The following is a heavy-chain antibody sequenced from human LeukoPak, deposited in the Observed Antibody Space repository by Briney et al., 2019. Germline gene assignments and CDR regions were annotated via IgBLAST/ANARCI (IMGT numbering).Heavy chain of an antibody. CDR1: GGSISSYY. J-gene: IGHJ3*02. Sequence: PSETLSLTCTVSGGSISSYYWSWIRQPPGKGLEWIGYIYYSGSTNYNPSLKSRVTISVDTSKNQFSLKLSSVTAADTAVYYCARGMPHIAAGAFDIWGQGTMVTVSS. CDR2: IYYSGST. V-gene: IGHV4-59*01. CDR3: ARGMPHIAAGAFDI. D-gene: IGHD2-2*01.